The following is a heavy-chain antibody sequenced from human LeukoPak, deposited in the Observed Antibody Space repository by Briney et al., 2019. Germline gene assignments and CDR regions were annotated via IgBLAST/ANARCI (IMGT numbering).Heavy chain of an antibody. CDR1: GFTFSNAW. D-gene: IGHD3-3*01. Sequence: PGGSLRLSCAASGFTFSNAWMSWVRQAPGKGLEWVGRIKSKTDGGTTDYAAPVKGRFTISRDDSKNTLYLQMNSLKTEDTAVYYCTTDQYDFWSGSPRHAFDIWGQGTMVTVSS. CDR2: IKSKTDGGTT. V-gene: IGHV3-15*01. J-gene: IGHJ3*02. CDR3: TTDQYDFWSGSPRHAFDI.